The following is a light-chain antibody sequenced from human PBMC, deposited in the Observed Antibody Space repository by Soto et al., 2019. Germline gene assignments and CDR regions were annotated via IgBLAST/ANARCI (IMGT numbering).Light chain of an antibody. CDR2: EVN. J-gene: IGLJ2*01. CDR3: TSTSTKYFVIL. Sequence: QSALTQPPCVSGSPGQSVTISCTGTSSDIGHADHVSWYQQSPGTAPKLMIYEVNNRPSGVPDRFSGSKSGNTASLTISGLQPEDEADYYCTSTSTKYFVILFGGGTQLTVL. V-gene: IGLV2-18*02. CDR1: SSDIGHADH.